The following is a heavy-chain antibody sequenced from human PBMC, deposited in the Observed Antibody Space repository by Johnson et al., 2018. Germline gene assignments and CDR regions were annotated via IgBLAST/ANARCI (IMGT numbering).Heavy chain of an antibody. V-gene: IGHV3-23*01. CDR1: GFTFSSYA. D-gene: IGHD5-12*01. J-gene: IGHJ6*03. CDR3: ARGGWGVVATGGYMDV. Sequence: VQLQESGGGLVQPGGSLRLSCAASGFTFSSYATSWVRQAPGKGLEWVSTISRSGDSTYHADSVKGRFTISRDNSKNTLYLQMNSLRAEDTAVYYCARGGWGVVATGGYMDVWGKGTTVTVSS. CDR2: ISRSGDST.